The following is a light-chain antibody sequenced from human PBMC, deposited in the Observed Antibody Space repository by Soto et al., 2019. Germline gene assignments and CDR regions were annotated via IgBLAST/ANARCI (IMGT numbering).Light chain of an antibody. V-gene: IGKV3-11*01. CDR2: DAS. CDR1: QSVSSY. CDR3: QQRSNWLLT. Sequence: EIVLTQSPATLSLSPGERATLSCRASQSVSSYLAWYQQKPGQAPRLLIYDASNRATGIPARFSGSGSVTDFTLTISRLEPEDFAVYYCQQRSNWLLTFGGGTKVEIK. J-gene: IGKJ4*01.